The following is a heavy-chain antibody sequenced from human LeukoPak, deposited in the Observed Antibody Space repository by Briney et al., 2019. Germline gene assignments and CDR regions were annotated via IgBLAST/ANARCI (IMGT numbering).Heavy chain of an antibody. Sequence: GGSLRLSCAASGFTFSDYYMSWIRQAPGKGLEWVSYISSSGSTIYYADSVKGRFTISRDNAKNSLYLQMNSLRAEDTALYYCAKGGVVPAANVFDYWGQGTLVTVSS. CDR3: AKGGVVPAANVFDY. J-gene: IGHJ4*02. CDR2: ISSSGSTI. V-gene: IGHV3-11*01. CDR1: GFTFSDYY. D-gene: IGHD2-2*01.